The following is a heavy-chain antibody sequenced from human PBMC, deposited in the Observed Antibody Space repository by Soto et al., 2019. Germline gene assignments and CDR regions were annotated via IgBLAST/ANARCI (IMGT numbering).Heavy chain of an antibody. D-gene: IGHD3-10*01. Sequence: QVQLVKSGAEVKKPGSSVKVSCKASGGTFSSYAINWVRQAPRQGLEWMGGIIRIFGTPDYAQRFQGRATITADESTSTAYMELSSLRSEDTAVYYCARQGSNEYYYYGMDVWGQGTTVTVSS. CDR2: IIRIFGTP. J-gene: IGHJ6*02. CDR3: ARQGSNEYYYYGMDV. V-gene: IGHV1-69*12. CDR1: GGTFSSYA.